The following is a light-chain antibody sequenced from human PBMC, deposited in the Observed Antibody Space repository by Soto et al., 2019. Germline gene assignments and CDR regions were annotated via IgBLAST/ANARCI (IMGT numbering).Light chain of an antibody. CDR3: PQYGRSPWT. J-gene: IGKJ1*01. Sequence: EIVLTQSPGTLSLSPGERATLSCRASQSVSSSYLAWYQQKPGQAPKLLIYGASSRDTSIPDRFSGSRSGTDFTLTISTLETEDFAVYYCPQYGRSPWTFGQGPKVEIK. CDR1: QSVSSSY. V-gene: IGKV3-20*01. CDR2: GAS.